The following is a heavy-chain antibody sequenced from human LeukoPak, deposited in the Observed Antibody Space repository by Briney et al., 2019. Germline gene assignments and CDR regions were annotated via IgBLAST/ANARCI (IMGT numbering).Heavy chain of an antibody. Sequence: ASVKVSCKASGYTFTGYYMHWVRQAPGQGLEWMGIINPSGGSTSYAQKFQGRVTMTRDTSPRTVYMELSSVTAAETAGYYCARRSGWYNPPDPYHYYYMDVWGKGTTVTISS. CDR3: ARRSGWYNPPDPYHYYYMDV. V-gene: IGHV1-46*01. CDR1: GYTFTGYY. J-gene: IGHJ6*03. D-gene: IGHD6-19*01. CDR2: INPSGGST.